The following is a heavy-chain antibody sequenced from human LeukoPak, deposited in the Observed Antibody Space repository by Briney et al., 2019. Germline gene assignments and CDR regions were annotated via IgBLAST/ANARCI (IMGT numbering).Heavy chain of an antibody. V-gene: IGHV4-39*07. J-gene: IGHJ3*02. Sequence: PSETLSLTCTVSGGSISSSSYYWGWIRQPPGKGLEWIGSIYYSGSTYYNPSLKSRVTISVDTSKNQFSLKLSSVTAADTAVYYCARAPSYLARRNAFDIWGQGTMVTVSS. CDR3: ARAPSYLARRNAFDI. CDR2: IYYSGST. D-gene: IGHD3-16*02. CDR1: GGSISSSSYY.